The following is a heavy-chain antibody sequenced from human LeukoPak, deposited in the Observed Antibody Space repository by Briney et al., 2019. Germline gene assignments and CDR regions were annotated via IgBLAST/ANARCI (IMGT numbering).Heavy chain of an antibody. D-gene: IGHD1-26*01. V-gene: IGHV3-9*01. CDR1: GFTFDDYA. J-gene: IGHJ4*02. CDR3: ARELAGAYDY. Sequence: PGRSLRLSCAASGFTFDDYAMHWVRQAPGKGLEWVSGISWNSGSIGYADSVKGRFTISRDNAKNSLYLQMNSLRAEDTAVYYCARELAGAYDYWGQGTLVTVSS. CDR2: ISWNSGSI.